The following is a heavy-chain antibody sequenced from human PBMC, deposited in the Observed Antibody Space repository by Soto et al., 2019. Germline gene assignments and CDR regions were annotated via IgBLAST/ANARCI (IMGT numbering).Heavy chain of an antibody. V-gene: IGHV4-39*01. CDR2: IYYKGYT. CDR3: ARHPDYGGNYYYYGMDV. CDR1: GDSISDSSFY. Sequence: QLQLQESGPGLVKPSETLSHTCTSSGDSISDSSFYWAWIRQPPGKGLEWIGSIYYKGYTKYNPSLESRVTITVDTSRNQFSLRLSSVTAADTAVYFCARHPDYGGNYYYYGMDVWGPGTTVIVSS. J-gene: IGHJ6*02. D-gene: IGHD4-17*01.